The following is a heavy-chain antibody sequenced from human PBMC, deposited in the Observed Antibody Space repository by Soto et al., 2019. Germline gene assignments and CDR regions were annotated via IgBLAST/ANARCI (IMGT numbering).Heavy chain of an antibody. Sequence: QVQLQESGPGLVKPSQTLSFSCTVSGGSMSSGDYYWSWIRQSPGKGLEWIGFIIHSGSTYYNPSLKSRLTIPVDTSKNQFSLKLSSVTVADTAVYYCARVAASFPPVNFDYWGQGTLVTVSS. CDR1: GGSMSSGDYY. CDR3: ARVAASFPPVNFDY. J-gene: IGHJ4*02. V-gene: IGHV4-30-4*01. D-gene: IGHD1-26*01. CDR2: IIHSGST.